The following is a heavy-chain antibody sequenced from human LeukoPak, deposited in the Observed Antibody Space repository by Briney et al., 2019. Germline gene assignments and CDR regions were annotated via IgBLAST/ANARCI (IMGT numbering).Heavy chain of an antibody. CDR2: IYYSGGT. V-gene: IGHV4-59*01. CDR1: GGSISSYY. J-gene: IGHJ3*02. Sequence: PSETLSLTCTVSGGSISSYYWSWIRQPPGKGLEWIGYIYYSGGTNYNPSLKSRVTISVDTSKSQFSLKLSSVTAADTAVYYCARDQASYCSGGSCSPGDAFDIWGQGTMVTVSS. D-gene: IGHD2-15*01. CDR3: ARDQASYCSGGSCSPGDAFDI.